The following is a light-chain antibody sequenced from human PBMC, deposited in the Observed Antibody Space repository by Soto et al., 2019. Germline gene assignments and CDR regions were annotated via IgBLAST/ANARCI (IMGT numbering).Light chain of an antibody. CDR3: RSYAGTGNFFV. J-gene: IGLJ1*01. Sequence: QSALTQPPSASGSPGQSVTISCTGTSSDVGGYNYVSWYQQHPGKAPKLMIYEVSKRPSGVPDRFSGSKSANTASLTVSGLQAEDEADYYCRSYAGTGNFFVFGAGTKLTVL. CDR2: EVS. CDR1: SSDVGGYNY. V-gene: IGLV2-8*01.